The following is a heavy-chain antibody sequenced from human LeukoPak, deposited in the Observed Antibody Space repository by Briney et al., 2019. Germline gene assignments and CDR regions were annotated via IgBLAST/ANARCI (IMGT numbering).Heavy chain of an antibody. D-gene: IGHD5-18*01. CDR3: ARRGYTAMVLDY. J-gene: IGHJ4*02. Sequence: SQTLSLTCAVSGGSISSGGYSWSWIRQPPGTGLEWIGYIYYSGSTYYNPSLKSRVTISVDTSKNQFSLKLSSVTAADTAVYYCARRGYTAMVLDYWGQGTLVTVSS. CDR2: IYYSGST. V-gene: IGHV4-30-4*07. CDR1: GGSISSGGYS.